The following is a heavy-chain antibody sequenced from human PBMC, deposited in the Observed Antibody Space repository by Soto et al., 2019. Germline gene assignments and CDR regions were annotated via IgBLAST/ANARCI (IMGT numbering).Heavy chain of an antibody. Sequence: GASVKVSCKVSGYTLTELSRHWVRQAPGKGLEWMGGFDPEDGETIYAQKFQGRVTMTEDTSTGTAYMELSSLRSEDTAVYYCASSGDYLSYFQHWGQGTLVTVSS. CDR2: FDPEDGET. V-gene: IGHV1-24*01. D-gene: IGHD4-17*01. J-gene: IGHJ1*01. CDR3: ASSGDYLSYFQH. CDR1: GYTLTELS.